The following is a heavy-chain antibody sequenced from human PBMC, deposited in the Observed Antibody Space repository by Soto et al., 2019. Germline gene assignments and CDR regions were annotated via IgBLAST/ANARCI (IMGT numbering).Heavy chain of an antibody. CDR1: GGSISSYY. CDR2: IYYSGST. V-gene: IGHV4-59*01. D-gene: IGHD4-17*01. J-gene: IGHJ4*02. CDR3: ARRYGASFDY. Sequence: SETLSLTCTVSGGSISSYYWSWIRQPPGKGLEWIGYIYYSGSTNYNPSLKSRVTISVDTSKNHFSLKLSSVTAADTAVYYCARRYGASFDYWGQGTLVTVS.